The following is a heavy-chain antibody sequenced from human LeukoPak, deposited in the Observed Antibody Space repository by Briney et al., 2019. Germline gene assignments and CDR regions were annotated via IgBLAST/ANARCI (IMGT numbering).Heavy chain of an antibody. D-gene: IGHD3-22*01. CDR2: ISGSGSST. V-gene: IGHV3-23*01. CDR3: AKDLRYDSGGYYNDY. Sequence: GGSLRLSCAASGFTFSSYAMTWVRQAPGKGLEWVSVISGSGSSTYYADSVKGRFTTSRDNSKNTLYLQMNSLIAEDTAVYYCAKDLRYDSGGYYNDYWGQGTLVTVSS. CDR1: GFTFSSYA. J-gene: IGHJ4*02.